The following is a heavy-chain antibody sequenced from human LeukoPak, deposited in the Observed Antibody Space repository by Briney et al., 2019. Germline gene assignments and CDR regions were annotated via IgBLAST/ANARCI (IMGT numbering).Heavy chain of an antibody. D-gene: IGHD6-6*01. Sequence: PGGSLRLSCAASGFTFSSYSMNWVRQAPGKGLEWVSSISSSSSYIYYADSVKGRFTISRDNAKNSLYLQMNSPRAEDTAVYYCARSSHIAARTPTLGYWGQGTLVTVSS. V-gene: IGHV3-21*01. CDR3: ARSSHIAARTPTLGY. CDR2: ISSSSSYI. J-gene: IGHJ4*02. CDR1: GFTFSSYS.